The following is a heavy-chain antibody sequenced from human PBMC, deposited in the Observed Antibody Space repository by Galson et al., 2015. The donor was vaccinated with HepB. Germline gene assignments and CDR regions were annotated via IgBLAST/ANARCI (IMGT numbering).Heavy chain of an antibody. V-gene: IGHV3-15*01. Sequence: SLRLSCAASGFTFSNAWMSWVRQAPGKGLEWVGRIKSKTDGGTTDYAAPVKGRFTISRDDSKNTLYLQMNSLKTEDTAVYYCTTYSDYMPKYYFDYWGQGTLVTVSS. J-gene: IGHJ4*02. CDR3: TTYSDYMPKYYFDY. CDR1: GFTFSNAW. CDR2: IKSKTDGGTT. D-gene: IGHD5-12*01.